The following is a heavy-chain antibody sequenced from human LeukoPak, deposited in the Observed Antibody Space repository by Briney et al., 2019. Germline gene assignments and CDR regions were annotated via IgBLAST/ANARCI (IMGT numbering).Heavy chain of an antibody. CDR3: ARDGYDRSRNYYGMDV. CDR1: GFTFSSYG. D-gene: IGHD3-22*01. V-gene: IGHV3-33*01. Sequence: GGSLRLSCAASGFTFSSYGTHWVRQAPGKGLEWVAVIWYDGSNKYYADSVKGRFTVSRDNSKNTLYLQMNSLRAEDTAVYYCARDGYDRSRNYYGMDVWGQGTTVTVSS. J-gene: IGHJ6*02. CDR2: IWYDGSNK.